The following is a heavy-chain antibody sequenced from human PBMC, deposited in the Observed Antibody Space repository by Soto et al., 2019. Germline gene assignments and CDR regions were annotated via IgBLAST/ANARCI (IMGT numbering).Heavy chain of an antibody. Sequence: SETLSLTCTVSGGSISSYDWSWIRQPPGRGLEWIGYIYYSGSTNYNPSLKSRATISVDTSKNQFSLKLSSVTAADTAVYYCARDNGREQYYDSSGYWYYFDYWGQGTLVTVS. CDR1: GGSISSYD. V-gene: IGHV4-59*01. J-gene: IGHJ4*02. CDR2: IYYSGST. D-gene: IGHD3-22*01. CDR3: ARDNGREQYYDSSGYWYYFDY.